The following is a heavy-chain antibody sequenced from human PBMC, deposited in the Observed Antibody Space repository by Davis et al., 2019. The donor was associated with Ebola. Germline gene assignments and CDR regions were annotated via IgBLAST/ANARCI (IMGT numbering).Heavy chain of an antibody. CDR2: ISSSSSYI. CDR1: GFTFSSYS. CDR3: AREGDYDYVWGSYLKVGFDY. D-gene: IGHD3-16*02. J-gene: IGHJ4*02. Sequence: PGGSLRLSCAASGFTFSSYSMNWVRQAPGKGLEWVSSISSSSSYIYYADSVKGRFTIPRDNAKNSLYLPMNSLRAKDTAVYYCAREGDYDYVWGSYLKVGFDYWGQGTLVTVSS. V-gene: IGHV3-21*01.